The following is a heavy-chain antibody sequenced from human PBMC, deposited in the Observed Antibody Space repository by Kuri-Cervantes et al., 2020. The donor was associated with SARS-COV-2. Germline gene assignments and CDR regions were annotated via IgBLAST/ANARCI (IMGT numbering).Heavy chain of an antibody. Sequence: SVKVSCKASGYTLTYRYLHWVRQAPGQALEWMGWITPFNGNTNYAQKFQDRVTITRDRSMSTAYMELSSLRSEDTAMYYCARAGYYCSSTSCPSLPDYWGQGTLVTVSS. CDR3: ARAGYYCSSTSCPSLPDY. J-gene: IGHJ4*02. V-gene: IGHV1-45*02. D-gene: IGHD2-2*01. CDR2: ITPFNGNT. CDR1: GYTLTYRY.